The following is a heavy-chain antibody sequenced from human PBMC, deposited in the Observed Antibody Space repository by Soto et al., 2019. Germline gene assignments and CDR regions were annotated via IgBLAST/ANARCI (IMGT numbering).Heavy chain of an antibody. CDR3: ARSQDETSQYGDLFDH. Sequence: SETLSLTCTVSGGSISSGGYYWSWIRQHPGKGLEWIGYIYYSGSTYYSPSLKSRVTISVDTSKNQFSLKLSSVTAADTAVYYCARSQDETSQYGDLFDHWGQGTLVTVSS. D-gene: IGHD4-17*01. V-gene: IGHV4-31*03. CDR1: GGSISSGGYY. CDR2: IYYSGST. J-gene: IGHJ4*02.